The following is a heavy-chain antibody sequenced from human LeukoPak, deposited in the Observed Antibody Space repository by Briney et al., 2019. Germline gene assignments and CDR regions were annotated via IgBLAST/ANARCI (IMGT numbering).Heavy chain of an antibody. CDR2: TNHSGST. CDR3: ARAVAALPGV. Sequence: PSETLSLTCAVYGGSYSGYYWSWIRQPPGKGLEWIGETNHSGSTNYNPSLKSRVTISVDTSKNQFSLKLSSVTAADTAVYYCARAVAALPGVWGQGTLVTVSS. V-gene: IGHV4-34*01. D-gene: IGHD6-6*01. J-gene: IGHJ4*02. CDR1: GGSYSGYY.